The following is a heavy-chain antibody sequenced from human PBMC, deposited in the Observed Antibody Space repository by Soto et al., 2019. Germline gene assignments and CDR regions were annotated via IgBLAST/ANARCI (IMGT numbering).Heavy chain of an antibody. Sequence: PSETLSLTCTVSGGSISSSSSSWGWIRQPPGKGLEWLGIISYSGSTYYSPSLKSRVTISVDASKSLFSLKLSSVTAADTAVYYCARTYVTDVVVVPASKDYMDVWGKGTTVTVSS. V-gene: IGHV4-39*01. CDR2: ISYSGST. CDR1: GGSISSSSSS. CDR3: ARTYVTDVVVVPASKDYMDV. J-gene: IGHJ6*03. D-gene: IGHD2-2*01.